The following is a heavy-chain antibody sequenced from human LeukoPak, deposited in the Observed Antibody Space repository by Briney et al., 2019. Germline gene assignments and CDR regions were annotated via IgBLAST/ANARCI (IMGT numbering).Heavy chain of an antibody. CDR3: ARGPTPQGVDY. V-gene: IGHV4-34*01. CDR2: INHSGST. J-gene: IGHJ4*02. Sequence: SETLSLTCAVYGGSFSGYHWSWIRQPPGKGLEWIGEINHSGSTNYNPSLKSRVTISVDTSKNQFSLKLSSVTAADTAVYYCARGPTPQGVDYWGQGTLVTVSS. D-gene: IGHD2-15*01. CDR1: GGSFSGYH.